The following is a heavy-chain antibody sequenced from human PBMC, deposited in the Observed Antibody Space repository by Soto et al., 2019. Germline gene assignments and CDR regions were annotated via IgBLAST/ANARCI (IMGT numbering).Heavy chain of an antibody. CDR2: IYSGDST. V-gene: IGHV3-66*01. Sequence: EVQLVESGGGLVQPGGSLRLSCAASGFTVSSNYMSWVRQAPGKGLEWVSVIYSGDSTYYADSVKGRFTISRDNSKNTLYLQMNSLRAEDTAVYYCARERRNLYGMDVWGQGTTVTVSS. J-gene: IGHJ6*02. CDR1: GFTVSSNY. CDR3: ARERRNLYGMDV. D-gene: IGHD1-1*01.